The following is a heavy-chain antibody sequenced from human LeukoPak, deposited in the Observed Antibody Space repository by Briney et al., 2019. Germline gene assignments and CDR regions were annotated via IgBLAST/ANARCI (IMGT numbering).Heavy chain of an antibody. J-gene: IGHJ4*02. Sequence: ASVKVSCKASGYTFTSYGISWVRQAPGQGLEWMGWISAYNGNTNYAQKLQGRVTTTTDTSTSTAYMELRSLRSDDTAVYYCARDPHRASYSGSYYGYWGQGTLVTVSS. V-gene: IGHV1-18*01. CDR3: ARDPHRASYSGSYYGY. D-gene: IGHD1-26*01. CDR2: ISAYNGNT. CDR1: GYTFTSYG.